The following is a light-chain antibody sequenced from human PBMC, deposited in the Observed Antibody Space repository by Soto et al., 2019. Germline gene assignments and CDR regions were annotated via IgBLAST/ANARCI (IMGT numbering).Light chain of an antibody. CDR2: QVA. V-gene: IGLV2-14*01. J-gene: IGLJ2*01. CDR1: SSDVGTYDY. CDR3: SSYSRGNTLGGI. Sequence: QSVLTQPASVSGSPGQSITISCTGTSSDVGTYDYVSWYQHLPGKAPKLIIYQVAYRPSGISNRFSGSKSGNTAYLTISGLQTDDEGDYYCSSYSRGNTLGGIFGGGTQLTVL.